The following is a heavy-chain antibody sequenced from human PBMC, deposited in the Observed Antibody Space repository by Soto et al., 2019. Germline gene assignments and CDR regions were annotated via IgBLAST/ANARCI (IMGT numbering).Heavy chain of an antibody. Sequence: EVQLVESGGGLVQPGGSQRLSCAASGFTFISYSMTWVRQAPGKGLEWVSYIDTSSRTKFYADSVKGRFTISRDNAKNSLFLQMNSLSDEDTAVYYCARDRYYDSSGYYTDAFDIWGQGTMVTVSS. CDR2: IDTSSRTK. D-gene: IGHD3-22*01. V-gene: IGHV3-48*02. CDR1: GFTFISYS. CDR3: ARDRYYDSSGYYTDAFDI. J-gene: IGHJ3*02.